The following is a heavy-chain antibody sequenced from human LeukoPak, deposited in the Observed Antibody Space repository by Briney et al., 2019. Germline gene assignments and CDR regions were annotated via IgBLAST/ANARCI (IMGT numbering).Heavy chain of an antibody. CDR2: ISAYNGNT. J-gene: IGHJ4*02. D-gene: IGHD2-2*01. CDR3: ARLGYCSSTSCYGGCYFDY. CDR1: GYTFTSYG. Sequence: ASVKVSCKASGYTFTSYGISWVRQAPGQGLEWMGWISAYNGNTNYAQKLQGRVTMTTDTSTSTAYMELRSLRSDDTAVYYCARLGYCSSTSCYGGCYFDYWGQGTLVTVSS. V-gene: IGHV1-18*01.